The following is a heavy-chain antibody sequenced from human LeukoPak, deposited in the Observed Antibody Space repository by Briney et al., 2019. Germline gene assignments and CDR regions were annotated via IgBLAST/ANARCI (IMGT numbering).Heavy chain of an antibody. V-gene: IGHV4-38-2*01. Sequence: SESLSLTCAVSGYSISSGYYWGWIRQPPGKGLEWIGSIYHSGSTYYNPSLKSRVTISVDTSKNQFPLKLSSVTAADTAVYYCARAIAARPTSPWGYWGQGTLVTVSS. D-gene: IGHD6-6*01. CDR2: IYHSGST. J-gene: IGHJ4*02. CDR1: GYSISSGYY. CDR3: ARAIAARPTSPWGY.